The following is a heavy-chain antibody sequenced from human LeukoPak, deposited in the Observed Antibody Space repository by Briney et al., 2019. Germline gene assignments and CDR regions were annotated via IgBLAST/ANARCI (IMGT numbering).Heavy chain of an antibody. V-gene: IGHV1-8*01. D-gene: IGHD2-15*01. CDR1: GYTFTSD. Sequence: GASVKVSCKASGYTFTSDINWVRQASGPGLEWMGWMNSNTGNTGYAQKFQGRVTMTRSTSLSTAYMELSSLRSDDTAVYYCARGQVLQHCSDGSCYHFDYWGQGTLVTVSS. J-gene: IGHJ4*02. CDR3: ARGQVLQHCSDGSCYHFDY. CDR2: MNSNTGNT.